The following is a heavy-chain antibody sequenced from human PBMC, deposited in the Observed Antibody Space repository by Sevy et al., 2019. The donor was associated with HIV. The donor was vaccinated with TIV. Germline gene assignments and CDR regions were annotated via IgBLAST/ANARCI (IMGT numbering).Heavy chain of an antibody. CDR2: ISYDGSNK. D-gene: IGHD6-19*01. CDR1: GFTFSSYG. CDR3: AKDQSLLYSSGWSTGLDY. V-gene: IGHV3-30*18. Sequence: GGSLRLSCVASGFTFSSYGMHWVRQAPGKGLEWVAVISYDGSNKYYADSVKGRFTISRDNSKNTLYLQMNSLRAEDTAVYYCAKDQSLLYSSGWSTGLDYWGQGTLVTVSS. J-gene: IGHJ4*02.